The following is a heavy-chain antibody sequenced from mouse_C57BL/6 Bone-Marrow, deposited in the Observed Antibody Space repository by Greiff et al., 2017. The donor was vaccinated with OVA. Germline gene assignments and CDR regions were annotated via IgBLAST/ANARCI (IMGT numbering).Heavy chain of an antibody. CDR2: IIPDNGGT. J-gene: IGHJ2*01. V-gene: IGHV1-26*01. CDR1: GYTFTDYY. D-gene: IGHD1-1*02. CDR3: ARTGWGRGY. Sequence: EVQLQQSGPELVKPGASVKISCKASGYTFTDYYMNWVKQRPGQSLEWIGDIIPDNGGTSYNQKFKGKATLTVDKSSSTAYMELRSLTSEDSAGYYCARTGWGRGYWGQGTTLTVSS.